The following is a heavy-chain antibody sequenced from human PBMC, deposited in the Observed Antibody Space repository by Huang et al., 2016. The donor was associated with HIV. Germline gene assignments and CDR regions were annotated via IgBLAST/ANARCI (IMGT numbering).Heavy chain of an antibody. J-gene: IGHJ4*02. Sequence: QVQLQESGRGLVKPSETLSLTCTVSGGSFSSSFYYWGWIRQSPGKGLEWIGSMYYSRSTYYNPAHKSRATIAADTANSQFSLKLTSVTAADSAVYYCVRHRPNYDFWSGYYPYFDDWGQGTLVTVSS. V-gene: IGHV4-39*01. CDR2: MYYSRST. D-gene: IGHD3-3*01. CDR3: VRHRPNYDFWSGYYPYFDD. CDR1: GGSFSSSFYY.